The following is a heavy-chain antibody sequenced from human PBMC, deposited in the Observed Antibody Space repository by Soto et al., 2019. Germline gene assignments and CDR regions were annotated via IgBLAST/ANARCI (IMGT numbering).Heavy chain of an antibody. CDR2: IIPILGIA. D-gene: IGHD3-10*01. CDR3: ARRMVRGVPFDY. V-gene: IGHV1-69*02. J-gene: IGHJ4*02. Sequence: ASVKVSCKASGGTFSSYTISWVRQAPGQGLEWMGRIIPILGIANYAQKFQGRVTITADKSTSTAYMELSSLRSEDTAVYYCARRMVRGVPFDYWGQGTLVTVSS. CDR1: GGTFSSYT.